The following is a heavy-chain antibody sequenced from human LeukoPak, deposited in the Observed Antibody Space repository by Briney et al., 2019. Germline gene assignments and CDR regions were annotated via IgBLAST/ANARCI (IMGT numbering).Heavy chain of an antibody. CDR1: GFTFDDFG. CDR3: ARGGQGGSYRSHFEY. CDR2: ITWNGGGT. J-gene: IGHJ4*02. D-gene: IGHD1-26*01. Sequence: PGGSLRLSCAASGFTFDDFGMSWVRQAPGKGLEWVSGITWNGGGTGYADSVKGRFTISRDNAKNSLYLQVNSLRAEDTAVYHCARGGQGGSYRSHFEYWGQGTPVTVSS. V-gene: IGHV3-20*01.